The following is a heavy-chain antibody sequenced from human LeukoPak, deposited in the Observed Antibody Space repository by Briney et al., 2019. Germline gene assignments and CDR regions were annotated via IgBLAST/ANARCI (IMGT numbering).Heavy chain of an antibody. Sequence: GGSLRLSCAASGFSVSINYMSWVRQAPGKGLEWVAVIYNGGTRYYADSVKGRFTISKDNSKKTMYLQIHSLSAEDPAVYYRAREDWYAFHRWGQGTMVTVSS. CDR3: AREDWYAFHR. V-gene: IGHV3-53*01. J-gene: IGHJ3*01. CDR2: IYNGGTR. D-gene: IGHD6-13*01. CDR1: GFSVSINY.